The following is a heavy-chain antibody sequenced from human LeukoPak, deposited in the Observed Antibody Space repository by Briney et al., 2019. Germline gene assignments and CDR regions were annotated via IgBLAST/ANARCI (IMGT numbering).Heavy chain of an antibody. Sequence: SETLSLTCTVSGGSISSYYWSWIRQPPGKGLEWIGSIYYSGSTYYNPSLKSRVTISVDTSKNQFSLKLSSVTAADTAVYYCARSGWLLWFGESTYYMDVWGKGTTVTISS. D-gene: IGHD3-10*01. CDR1: GGSISSYY. V-gene: IGHV4-39*01. CDR2: IYYSGST. CDR3: ARSGWLLWFGESTYYMDV. J-gene: IGHJ6*03.